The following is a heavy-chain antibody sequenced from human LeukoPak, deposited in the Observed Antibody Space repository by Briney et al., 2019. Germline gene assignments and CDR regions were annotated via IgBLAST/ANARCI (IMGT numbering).Heavy chain of an antibody. J-gene: IGHJ5*02. Sequence: SETLSLTCTVSGGSISSASYYWSWIRQPPGKGLEWIGEINHSGSTNYNPSLKSRVTISVDTSKNQFSLKLSSVTAADTAVYYCARFPSLKYFDWLLGTDWFDPWSQGTLVTVSS. V-gene: IGHV4-39*07. CDR3: ARFPSLKYFDWLLGTDWFDP. CDR1: GGSISSASYY. D-gene: IGHD3-9*01. CDR2: INHSGST.